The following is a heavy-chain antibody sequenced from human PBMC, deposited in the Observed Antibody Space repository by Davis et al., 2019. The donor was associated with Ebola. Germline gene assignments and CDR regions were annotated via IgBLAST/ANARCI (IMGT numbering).Heavy chain of an antibody. J-gene: IGHJ6*02. CDR3: ARGRATAMVMGYYYYGMDV. CDR2: ISSSSSYI. D-gene: IGHD5-18*01. Sequence: PGGSLRLSCAASGFTFSSYSMNWVRQAPGKGLEWVSSISSSSSYIYYADSVKGRFTISRDNSKNTLYLQMNSLRAEDTAVYYCARGRATAMVMGYYYYGMDVWGQGTTVTVSS. CDR1: GFTFSSYS. V-gene: IGHV3-21*04.